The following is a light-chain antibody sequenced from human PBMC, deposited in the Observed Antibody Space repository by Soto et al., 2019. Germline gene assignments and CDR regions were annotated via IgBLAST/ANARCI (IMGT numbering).Light chain of an antibody. J-gene: IGKJ4*01. V-gene: IGKV1-39*01. CDR3: QQSYITPPLT. Sequence: DIQMTQSPSSLSASVGDRVTITCQASQSISTYLNWYQQKPGKAPKLLIYATSSLQSGVPSRFSASGSGTYFTLTISSLQPEDFATYYCQQSYITPPLTFGGGTKVEIK. CDR1: QSISTY. CDR2: ATS.